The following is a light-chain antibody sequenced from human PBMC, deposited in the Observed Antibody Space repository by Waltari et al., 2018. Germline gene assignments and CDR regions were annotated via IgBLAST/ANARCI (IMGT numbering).Light chain of an antibody. CDR3: QQYYSYPFT. Sequence: AIRITQSPSSLSASTGDRVTITCRARQGISSYLAWYQQKPGKAPKLLIYAASPLQSGVPSRFSGSGSGTDFTLTISCLQSEDFATYYCQQYYSYPFTFGPGTKVDIK. CDR1: QGISSY. J-gene: IGKJ3*01. V-gene: IGKV1-8*01. CDR2: AAS.